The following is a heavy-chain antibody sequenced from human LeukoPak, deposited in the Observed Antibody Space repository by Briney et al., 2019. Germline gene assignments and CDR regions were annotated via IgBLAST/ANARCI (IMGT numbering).Heavy chain of an antibody. J-gene: IGHJ4*02. Sequence: SETLSLTCTVSGGSISSGSYYWSWIRQPAGKGLEWIGRIYTSGSTNYNPSLKSRVTISMDKSKNQISLRLTSVTAADTAVYYCARSPTKRVPEDYWGQGTLVTVSS. CDR1: GGSISSGSYY. D-gene: IGHD2-2*01. V-gene: IGHV4-61*02. CDR2: IYTSGST. CDR3: ARSPTKRVPEDY.